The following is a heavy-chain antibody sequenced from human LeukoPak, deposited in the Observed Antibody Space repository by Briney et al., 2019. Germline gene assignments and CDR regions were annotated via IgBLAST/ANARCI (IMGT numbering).Heavy chain of an antibody. CDR2: IIPIFGIA. J-gene: IGHJ4*02. D-gene: IGHD5-12*01. CDR1: GGTFSSYA. V-gene: IGHV1-69*04. CDR3: ATTGSGCEDFDY. Sequence: ASVKVSCKASGGTFSSYAISWVRQAPGQGLEWMGRIIPIFGIANYAQKFQGRVTITADKSTSTAYMELSSLRSEDTAVYYCATTGSGCEDFDYWGQGTLVTVSS.